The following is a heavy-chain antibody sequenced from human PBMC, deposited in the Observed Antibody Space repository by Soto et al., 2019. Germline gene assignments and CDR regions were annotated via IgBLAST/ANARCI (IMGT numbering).Heavy chain of an antibody. CDR3: ARQGAEDTDMNYYYCYYYGMDV. CDR1: GGTFSSYA. V-gene: IGHV1-69*13. Sequence: SVKVSCKASGGTFSSYAISWVRQAPGQGLEWMGGIIPIFGTANYAQKFQGRVTITADESTSTAYMELSSLRSEDTAVYYCARQGAEDTDMNYYYCYYYGMDVWGQGTKVTVSS. CDR2: IIPIFGTA. D-gene: IGHD5-18*01. J-gene: IGHJ6*02.